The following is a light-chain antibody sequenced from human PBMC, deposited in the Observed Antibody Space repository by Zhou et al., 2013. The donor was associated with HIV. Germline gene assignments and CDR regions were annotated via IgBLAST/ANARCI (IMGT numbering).Light chain of an antibody. V-gene: IGKV1-8*01. J-gene: IGKJ2*01. CDR2: TAS. Sequence: AIRMTQSPSSLSASTGDRVTITCRASQGISSYLAWYQQKPGKAPKLLLYTASTLQTGVPSRFSGSGSGTDFTLTISCLQSEDFATYYCQQCHRPYTFGQGTKLEIK. CDR1: QGISSY. CDR3: QQCHRPYT.